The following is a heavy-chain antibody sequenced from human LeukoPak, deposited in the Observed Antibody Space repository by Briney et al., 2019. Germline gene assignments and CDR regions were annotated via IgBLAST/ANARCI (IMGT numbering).Heavy chain of an antibody. V-gene: IGHV3-30*02. CDR2: IWYDGSNK. CDR1: GFTFSSYG. J-gene: IGHJ4*02. CDR3: APSSPPGHLDY. Sequence: GGSLRLSCAAAGFTFSSYGMHWVRQAPGKGLEWVALIWYDGSNKYYADSVKGRFTVSRDNSKNTLYLQINGLRPDDTALYYCAPSSPPGHLDYWGQGTLVTVSS.